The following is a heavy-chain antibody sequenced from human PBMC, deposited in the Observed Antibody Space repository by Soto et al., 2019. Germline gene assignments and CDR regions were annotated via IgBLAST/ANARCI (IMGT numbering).Heavy chain of an antibody. CDR3: ARAGQGASCSGGSCYLGASDI. J-gene: IGHJ3*02. D-gene: IGHD2-15*01. CDR1: GFNFSSYD. V-gene: IGHV3-13*01. Sequence: GGSLRLSCEASGFNFSSYDMHWVRQATGKGLEWVSVIGTAGDTFYTGSVKGRFTISRENGKNSLYLQMNSLRAGDTAVYYCARAGQGASCSGGSCYLGASDIWGQGTMVTVSS. CDR2: IGTAGDT.